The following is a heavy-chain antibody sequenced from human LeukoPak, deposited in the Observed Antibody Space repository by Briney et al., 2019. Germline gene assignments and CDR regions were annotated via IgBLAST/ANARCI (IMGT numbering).Heavy chain of an antibody. D-gene: IGHD3-22*01. CDR3: ARADRSDYYSAPNAFDI. CDR2: IDYSGST. V-gene: IGHV4-59*01. CDR1: GGSISSYY. Sequence: PSETLSLTCTVSGGSISSYYWSWIRQPPGKGLEWIGHIDYSGSTNSNPSLKSRVTMSVDTSKNQFSLRLSSVTAADTAVYFCARADRSDYYSAPNAFDIWGQGTMVAVSS. J-gene: IGHJ3*02.